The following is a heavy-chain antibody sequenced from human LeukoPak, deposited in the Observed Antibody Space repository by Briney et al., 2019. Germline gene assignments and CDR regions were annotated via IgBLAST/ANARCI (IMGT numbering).Heavy chain of an antibody. D-gene: IGHD6-13*01. CDR3: AREGFAWYSSSWYYFDY. CDR2: INHSGST. V-gene: IGHV4-34*01. Sequence: SETLSLTCAVYGGSFSGYYWSWIRQPPGKGLEWIGEINHSGSTNYNPSLKSRVTISVDTSKNQFSLTLSSVTAADTAVYYCAREGFAWYSSSWYYFDYWGQGTLVTVSS. CDR1: GGSFSGYY. J-gene: IGHJ4*02.